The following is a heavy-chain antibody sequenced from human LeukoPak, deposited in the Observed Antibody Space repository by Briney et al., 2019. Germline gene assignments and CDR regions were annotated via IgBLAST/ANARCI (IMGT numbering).Heavy chain of an antibody. CDR1: GYTFTGYY. V-gene: IGHV1-2*02. CDR2: INPNSGGT. D-gene: IGHD6-6*01. CDR3: ARDRRSIAARQDYYYYMDV. J-gene: IGHJ6*03. Sequence: ASVKVSCKASGYTFTGYYMHWVRQAPGQGLEWMGWINPNSGGTNYAQKFQGRVTMTRDTSISTAYMELSRLRSDDTAVYYCARDRRSIAARQDYYYYMDVWGKGTTVTVPS.